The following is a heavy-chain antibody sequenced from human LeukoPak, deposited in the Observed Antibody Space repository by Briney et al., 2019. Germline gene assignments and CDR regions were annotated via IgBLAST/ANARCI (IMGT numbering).Heavy chain of an antibody. D-gene: IGHD2-21*02. Sequence: PSETLSLTCTVSGGSISSGDYYWSWIRQPPGKGLEWIGYIYYSGSTYYNPSLKSRVTISVDTSKNQFSLKLSSVTAADTAVYYCARGPSYCGGDCYSSYFDYWGQGTLVTVSS. CDR3: ARGPSYCGGDCYSSYFDY. CDR1: GGSISSGDYY. CDR2: IYYSGST. J-gene: IGHJ4*02. V-gene: IGHV4-30-4*01.